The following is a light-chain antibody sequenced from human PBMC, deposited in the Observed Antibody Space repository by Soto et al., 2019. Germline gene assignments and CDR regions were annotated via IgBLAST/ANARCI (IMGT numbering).Light chain of an antibody. CDR3: SSYTSSSTLYV. CDR1: SSDVGGYNY. CDR2: DVS. Sequence: CALTQPASVSRSPGRSITISCTGTSSDVGGYNYVSWYQQHPGKAPKLMIYDVSNRPSGVSNRFSGSKSGNTASLTISGLQAEDEADYYCSSYTSSSTLYVFGTGTKVTVL. V-gene: IGLV2-14*01. J-gene: IGLJ1*01.